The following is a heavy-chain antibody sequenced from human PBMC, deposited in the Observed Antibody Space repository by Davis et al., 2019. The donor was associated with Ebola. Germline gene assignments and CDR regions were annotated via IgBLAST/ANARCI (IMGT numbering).Heavy chain of an antibody. CDR2: IYYSGST. V-gene: IGHV4-39*07. D-gene: IGHD3-10*01. Sequence: MPSETLSLTCTVSGGSVSSGSYYWSWIRQPPGKGLEWIGSIYYSGSTYYNPSLKSRVTISVDTSKNQFSLKLSSVTAADTAVYYCARATSYYGSGSYYNVWGWFDPWGQGTLVTVSS. J-gene: IGHJ5*02. CDR1: GGSVSSGSYY. CDR3: ARATSYYGSGSYYNVWGWFDP.